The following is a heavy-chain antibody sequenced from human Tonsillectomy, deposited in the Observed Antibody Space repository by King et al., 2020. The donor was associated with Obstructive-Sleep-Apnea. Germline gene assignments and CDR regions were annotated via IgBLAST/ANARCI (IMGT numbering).Heavy chain of an antibody. CDR2: IYYSGTT. D-gene: IGHD6-19*01. CDR3: ARSPGAVAGNWYFDL. CDR1: GGSISSYS. J-gene: IGHJ2*01. V-gene: IGHV4-59*01. Sequence: VQLQESGPGLVKPSETLSLTCAVSGGSISSYSWSWIREPPGKGLEWIGYIYYSGTTDYNPSLKSRVTISVDTSKNQVSLKLTSVTAADTAVYYCARSPGAVAGNWYFDLWGRGTLVTVSS.